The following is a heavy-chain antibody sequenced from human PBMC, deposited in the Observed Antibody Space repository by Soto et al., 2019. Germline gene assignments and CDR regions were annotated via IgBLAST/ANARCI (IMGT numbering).Heavy chain of an antibody. V-gene: IGHV3-30*18. CDR1: GFTFSSYG. CDR2: ISYDGSNK. D-gene: IGHD6-19*01. J-gene: IGHJ6*02. CDR3: AKVLGAVAGKANNIEYYYYYYGMDV. Sequence: PGGSLRLSCAASGFTFSSYGMHWVRQAPGKGLEWVAVISYDGSNKYYADSVKGRFTISRDNSKNTLYLQMNSLRAEDTAVYYCAKVLGAVAGKANNIEYYYYYYGMDVWGQGTTVTVSS.